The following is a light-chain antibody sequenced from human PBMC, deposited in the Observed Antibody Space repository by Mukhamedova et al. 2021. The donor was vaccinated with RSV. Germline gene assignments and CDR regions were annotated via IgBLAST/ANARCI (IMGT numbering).Light chain of an antibody. Sequence: GGYNYVSWYQQHPGKAPKLMIYDVSKRPSGVPDRFSGSKSGNTASLTISGLQAVDEADYYCCSYAGSYTLVFGGGT. CDR3: CSYAGSYTLV. J-gene: IGLJ2*01. CDR2: DVS. CDR1: GGYNY. V-gene: IGLV2-11*01.